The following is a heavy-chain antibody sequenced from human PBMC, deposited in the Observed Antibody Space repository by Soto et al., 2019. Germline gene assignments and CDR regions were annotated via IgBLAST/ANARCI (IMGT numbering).Heavy chain of an antibody. D-gene: IGHD6-19*01. J-gene: IGHJ5*02. Sequence: QVRLQESGPGLVKPSETLSLTCTVSYDSISRYYWCWIRQPPGKGLEWMGYISGSGGTNYNPSLKSRVSISVDTSKNQFSLQLTSATAADTGVYYCARVEWLANGFGWFDPWGQGTLVTVSS. CDR2: ISGSGGT. V-gene: IGHV4-59*01. CDR3: ARVEWLANGFGWFDP. CDR1: YDSISRYY.